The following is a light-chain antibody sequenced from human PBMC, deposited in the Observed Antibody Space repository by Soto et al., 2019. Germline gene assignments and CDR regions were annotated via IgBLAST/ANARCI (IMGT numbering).Light chain of an antibody. CDR2: ATS. CDR3: QKYNSAPLT. Sequence: DVQMTQSPSSLSAFVGDRVTITCRASQGIAPYLAWFQQKPGKVPKLLIYATSTLQSGVPSRFSGSGSGTYFTLTISSLQPEDVGTYYCQKYNSAPLTFGGGTKVEMK. CDR1: QGIAPY. V-gene: IGKV1-27*01. J-gene: IGKJ4*01.